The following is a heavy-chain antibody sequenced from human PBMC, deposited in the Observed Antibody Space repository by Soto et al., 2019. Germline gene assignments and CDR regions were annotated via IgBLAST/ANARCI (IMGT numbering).Heavy chain of an antibody. CDR3: ARGHSSSDDAFDI. V-gene: IGHV1-8*01. CDR2: MNPNSGNT. CDR1: GYTFTSYD. Sequence: RASVKVSCKASGYTFTSYDINWVRQATGQGLEWMGWMNPNSGNTGYAQKFQGRVTMTRNTSISTAYMELSSLRSEDTAVYYCARGHSSSDDAFDIWGQGTMVTVSS. D-gene: IGHD6-6*01. J-gene: IGHJ3*02.